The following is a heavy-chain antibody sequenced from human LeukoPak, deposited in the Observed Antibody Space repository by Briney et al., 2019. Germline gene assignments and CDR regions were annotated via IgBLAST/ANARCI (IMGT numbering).Heavy chain of an antibody. D-gene: IGHD4-17*01. J-gene: IGHJ4*02. CDR2: ISGSSSHT. Sequence: PGGSLRLSCAASGFTFSTYAMSWVRQAPGKGLEWVSGISGSSSHTLDADSVRGRFIISRDNTRNTLYLHMNSLRAEDTALYYCAKEGDYSNAAPEWGFDSWGQGTLVTVSS. V-gene: IGHV3-23*01. CDR3: AKEGDYSNAAPEWGFDS. CDR1: GFTFSTYA.